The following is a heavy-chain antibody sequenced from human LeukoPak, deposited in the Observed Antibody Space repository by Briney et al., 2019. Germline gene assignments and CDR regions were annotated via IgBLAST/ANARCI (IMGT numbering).Heavy chain of an antibody. J-gene: IGHJ6*03. CDR3: ARGRSSMVRGYYYYMDV. V-gene: IGHV4-59*01. Sequence: SETLSLTCTVSGGSISSYYWSWIRPPPGKGLEWIGDIYYSGSTNYNPSLKSRVTISVDTPKNQFSLKLSSVTAADTAVYYCARGRSSMVRGYYYYMDVWGKGTTVTISS. D-gene: IGHD3-10*01. CDR1: GGSISSYY. CDR2: IYYSGST.